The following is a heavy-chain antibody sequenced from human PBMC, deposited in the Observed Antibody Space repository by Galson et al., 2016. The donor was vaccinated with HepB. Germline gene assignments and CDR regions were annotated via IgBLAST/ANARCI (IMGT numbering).Heavy chain of an antibody. J-gene: IGHJ4*02. Sequence: AVISHDGSDQNSDDSVNCRFTISRDNSKNTVYQQMNSLKSQDTAVYYCSKVEYAIHGTYFDYWGQGTLVTLSS. V-gene: IGHV3-30*18. CDR3: SKVEYAIHGTYFDY. D-gene: IGHD2-8*02. CDR2: ISHDGSDQ.